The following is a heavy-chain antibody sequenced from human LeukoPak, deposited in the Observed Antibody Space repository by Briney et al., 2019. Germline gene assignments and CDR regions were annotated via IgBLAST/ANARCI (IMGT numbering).Heavy chain of an antibody. CDR1: GGSVSSGSYY. V-gene: IGHV4-61*01. Sequence: SETLSLTCTVSGGSVSSGSYYWSWIRQPPGKGLEWIGYIYYSGSTNYNPSLKSRVTISVDTSKNQFSLKLSSVTAADTAVYYCARGYDSSGYPFDAFDIWGQGTMVTVSS. J-gene: IGHJ3*02. D-gene: IGHD3-22*01. CDR2: IYYSGST. CDR3: ARGYDSSGYPFDAFDI.